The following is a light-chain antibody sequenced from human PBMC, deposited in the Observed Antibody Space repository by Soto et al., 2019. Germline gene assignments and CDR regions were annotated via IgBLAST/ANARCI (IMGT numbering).Light chain of an antibody. Sequence: EIVMTQSPANLYVSPGERATLSCRASQSVKSYLAWYQQKPGQAPRLLIYGASSRATGIPDRFSGSGFGTDFTLTITRLEPEDFAVYYCQQYGDSPQTFGPGTKVDIK. CDR3: QQYGDSPQT. CDR2: GAS. CDR1: QSVKSY. V-gene: IGKV3-20*01. J-gene: IGKJ1*01.